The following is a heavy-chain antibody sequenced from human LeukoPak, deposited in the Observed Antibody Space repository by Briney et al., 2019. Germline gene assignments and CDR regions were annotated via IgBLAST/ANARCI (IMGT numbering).Heavy chain of an antibody. V-gene: IGHV4-59*01. CDR1: DGSISSYY. Sequence: SETLSLTCTVSDGSISSYYWSWIRQPPGKGLEWIGYIYYSGSTNYNPSLKSRVTISVDTSKNQFSLKLSSVTAADTAVYYCARVAAAGFYNWFDPWGQGTLVTVSS. CDR3: ARVAAAGFYNWFDP. D-gene: IGHD6-13*01. J-gene: IGHJ5*02. CDR2: IYYSGST.